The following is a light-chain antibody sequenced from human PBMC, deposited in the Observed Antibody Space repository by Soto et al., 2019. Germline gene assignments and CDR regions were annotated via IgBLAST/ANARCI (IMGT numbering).Light chain of an antibody. CDR2: ETN. CDR3: CSYAGTVAYV. Sequence: QAASGFGSPGQVITIPCPGTRSVVGAYNLVSWYQHPPGKAPKLIICETNTRPSGISNRFSGSKSGDTASLTISGLQAEDEDDYFCCSYAGTVAYVFGTGTKVTVL. CDR1: RSVVGAYNL. V-gene: IGLV2-23*01. J-gene: IGLJ1*01.